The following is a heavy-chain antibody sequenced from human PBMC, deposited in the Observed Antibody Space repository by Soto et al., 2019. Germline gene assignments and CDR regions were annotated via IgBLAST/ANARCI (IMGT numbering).Heavy chain of an antibody. D-gene: IGHD3-16*02. V-gene: IGHV1-46*01. Sequence: ASVKVSCKASGYTFTSYYMHWVRQAPGQGLEWMGIINPSGGSTSYAQKFQGRVTMTRDTSTSTVYMELSSLRSEDTAVYYCASSMITFGGVIASDYWGQGTLVTVS. CDR2: INPSGGST. CDR3: ASSMITFGGVIASDY. J-gene: IGHJ4*02. CDR1: GYTFTSYY.